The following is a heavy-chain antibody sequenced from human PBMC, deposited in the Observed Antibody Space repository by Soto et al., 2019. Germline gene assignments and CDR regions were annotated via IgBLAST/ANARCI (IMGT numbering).Heavy chain of an antibody. Sequence: GASVKVSCKASGGTFSSYAISWVRQAPGQGLEWMGGIIPIFGTANYAQKFQGRVTITADESTSTAYMELSSLRSEDTAVYYCARSGSSGYYPPNWFDPWGQGTLVTVSS. CDR3: ARSGSSGYYPPNWFDP. CDR1: GGTFSSYA. J-gene: IGHJ5*02. D-gene: IGHD3-22*01. V-gene: IGHV1-69*13. CDR2: IIPIFGTA.